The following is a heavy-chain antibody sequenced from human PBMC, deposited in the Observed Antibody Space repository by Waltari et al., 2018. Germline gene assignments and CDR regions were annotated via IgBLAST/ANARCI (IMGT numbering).Heavy chain of an antibody. CDR2: IYPGDSDT. J-gene: IGHJ4*02. CDR1: GYSFTSYW. Sequence: EVQLAQPGAAVKRPGECLEISCNGSGYSFTSYWIGRVRQMPGKGLEWVGIIYPGDSDTRYSPSFQGQVTISADKSISTAYLQWSSLKASDTAMYYCARSVVTAIDYWGQGTLVTVSS. CDR3: ARSVVTAIDY. D-gene: IGHD2-21*02. V-gene: IGHV5-51*01.